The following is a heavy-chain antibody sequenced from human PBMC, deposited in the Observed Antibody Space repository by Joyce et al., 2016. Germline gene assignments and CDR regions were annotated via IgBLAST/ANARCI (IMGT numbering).Heavy chain of an antibody. D-gene: IGHD3-16*01. Sequence: QVQLQQWGAGLLKPSETLSLTCRVYGASFTLYPDWFSWIRQSPEKGLEWFGEIHYTAATNYNPSFNSRGTMSVDTSKSQFFLKLTSMTAADTAVYYCAGGTDYVWVSPWGQGTLVTVSS. J-gene: IGHJ4*02. CDR3: AGGTDYVWVSP. V-gene: IGHV4-34*02. CDR2: IHYTAAT. CDR1: GASFTLYPDW.